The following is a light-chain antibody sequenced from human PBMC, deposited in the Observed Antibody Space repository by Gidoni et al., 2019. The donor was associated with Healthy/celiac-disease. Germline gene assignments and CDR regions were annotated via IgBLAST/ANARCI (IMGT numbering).Light chain of an antibody. CDR3: QQYGSSPHT. J-gene: IGKJ2*01. CDR1: QSVRSSY. CDR2: CAS. Sequence: EIVLTQSPDTLSLSPGERATLSCRASQSVRSSYLAWYQQKPGQAPRLLIYCASSRAAGIPDRFSGSGSGTDFTLTISRLEPEDFAVYYCQQYGSSPHTFGQGTKLEIK. V-gene: IGKV3-20*01.